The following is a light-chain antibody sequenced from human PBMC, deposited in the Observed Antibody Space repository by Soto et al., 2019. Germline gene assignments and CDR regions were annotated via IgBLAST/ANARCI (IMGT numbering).Light chain of an antibody. J-gene: IGKJ3*01. Sequence: DIQMTQSPSSLSASVGDRVTITCRASQSISMYLNWYQKKPGKAPTLLIYAASSLHSGVPSRFSGSGSVTHFTLTINSLQPEDFATYYCQQSYTTPPRTFGPGTRVDV. CDR2: AAS. CDR1: QSISMY. CDR3: QQSYTTPPRT. V-gene: IGKV1-39*01.